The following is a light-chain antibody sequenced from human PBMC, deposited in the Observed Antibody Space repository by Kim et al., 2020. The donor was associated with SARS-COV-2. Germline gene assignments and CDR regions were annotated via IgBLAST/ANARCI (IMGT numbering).Light chain of an antibody. CDR1: QNINNY. Sequence: DIQMTQSPSTLSASVGDRVTITCRASQNINNYLAWYQQKPGNAPKLLISKASTLESGVPSRFSGSGSGTEFTLTISSLQPDDFATYYCQQHNTFSSTFGQGTKVDIK. J-gene: IGKJ1*01. CDR2: KAS. V-gene: IGKV1-5*03. CDR3: QQHNTFSST.